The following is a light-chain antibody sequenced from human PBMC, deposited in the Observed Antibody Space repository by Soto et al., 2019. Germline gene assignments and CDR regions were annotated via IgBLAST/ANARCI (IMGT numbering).Light chain of an antibody. CDR2: KAS. CDR1: QSISSW. J-gene: IGKJ1*01. CDR3: HQYKSYWT. Sequence: DIQMTQSPSTLSASIGDRVTITCRASQSISSWLAWYQQKPGKAPKLLIYKASNLESGVPSRFSGSGSGTEFTLTISSLQPDDFATYYCHQYKSYWTFGQGTKVEIK. V-gene: IGKV1-5*03.